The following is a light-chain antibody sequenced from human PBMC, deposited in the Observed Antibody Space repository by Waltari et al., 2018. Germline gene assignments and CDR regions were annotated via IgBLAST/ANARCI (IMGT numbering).Light chain of an antibody. CDR3: QQRSNWPPF. V-gene: IGKV3-11*01. J-gene: IGKJ4*01. CDR2: DAS. Sequence: EIVLTQSPATLSLSPGERATLPCRASQSVSSYLAWYQQKPGQAPRLLIDDASNRATGIPARFSGSGSGTDFTLTISSLEPEDFAVYYCQQRSNWPPFFGGGTKVEIK. CDR1: QSVSSY.